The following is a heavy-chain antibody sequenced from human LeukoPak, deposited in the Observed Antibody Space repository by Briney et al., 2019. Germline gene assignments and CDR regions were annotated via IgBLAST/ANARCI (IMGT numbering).Heavy chain of an antibody. CDR2: ITSRGSHI. CDR1: GFTFSSYS. V-gene: IGHV3-21*01. CDR3: ARDARGDRYLLDN. J-gene: IGHJ4*02. Sequence: GGSLTLSCAASGFTFSSYSMNWVRQAPGKGLEWVSSITSRGSHIFHADPVKGRFAISRDHTENSLFLQMNRLRAEDTAVYYCARDARGDRYLLDNWGQGTLVTVSS. D-gene: IGHD5-24*01.